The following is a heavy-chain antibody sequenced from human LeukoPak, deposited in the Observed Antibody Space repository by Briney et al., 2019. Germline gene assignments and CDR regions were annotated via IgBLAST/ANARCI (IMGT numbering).Heavy chain of an antibody. CDR1: GFTFSSYG. V-gene: IGHV3-30*18. CDR3: AKDRGSSSAAYGMDV. CDR2: ISYDGGKK. Sequence: GRSLRLSCAASGFTFSSYGMHWVRQAPGKGLEWVALISYDGGKKDYADSVKGRFTISRDSSQNTLYPQMNSLRAEDTAVYYCAKDRGSSSAAYGMDVWGQGTTVTVSS. J-gene: IGHJ6*02. D-gene: IGHD6-13*01.